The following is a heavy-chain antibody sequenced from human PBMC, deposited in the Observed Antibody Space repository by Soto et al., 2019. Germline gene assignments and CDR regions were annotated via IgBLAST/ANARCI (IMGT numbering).Heavy chain of an antibody. CDR2: LYYIGNT. J-gene: IGHJ4*02. CDR3: ARVGGVAARTFDF. Sequence: QVQLQESGPGVVKPSETLSLTCTVSGGSISPFYWSWVRQPPGKGLEWIGYLYYIGNTNYNPSLKSRVTISVDASKTQVSLRLTSATAADTAVYYCARVGGVAARTFDFWGQGTVVTVSS. V-gene: IGHV4-59*01. CDR1: GGSISPFY. D-gene: IGHD2-15*01.